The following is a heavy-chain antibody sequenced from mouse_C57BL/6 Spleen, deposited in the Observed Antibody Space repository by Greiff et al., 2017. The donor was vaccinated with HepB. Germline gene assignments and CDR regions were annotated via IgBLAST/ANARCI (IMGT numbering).Heavy chain of an antibody. CDR2: IRNKANGYTT. CDR3: ARSRSTMVTPYFDY. V-gene: IGHV7-3*01. J-gene: IGHJ2*01. CDR1: GFTFTDYY. D-gene: IGHD2-2*01. Sequence: EVQVVESGGGLVQPGGSLSLSCAASGFTFTDYYMSWVRQPPGKALEWLGFIRNKANGYTTEYSASVKGRFTISRDNSQSILYLQMNALRAEDSATYYCARSRSTMVTPYFDYWGQGTTLTVSS.